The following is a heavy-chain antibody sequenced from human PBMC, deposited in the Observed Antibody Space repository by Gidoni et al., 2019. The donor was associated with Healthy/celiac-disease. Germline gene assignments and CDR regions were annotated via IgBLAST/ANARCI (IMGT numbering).Heavy chain of an antibody. V-gene: IGHV3-48*03. D-gene: IGHD2-15*01. J-gene: IGHJ3*02. CDR3: ARSGGGNVAFDI. Sequence: EVQLVESGGGLVQPGGSLRLSCAASGFTFSSYEMNWVRQAPGKGLEWVSYISSSGSTIYYADSVKGRFTISRDNAKNSLYLQMNSLRAEDTAVYYCARSGGGNVAFDIWGQGTMVTVSS. CDR2: ISSSGSTI. CDR1: GFTFSSYE.